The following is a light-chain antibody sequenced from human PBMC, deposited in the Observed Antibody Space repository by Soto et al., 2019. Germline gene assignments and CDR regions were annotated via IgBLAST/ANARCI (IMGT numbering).Light chain of an antibody. CDR2: GAS. J-gene: IGKJ5*01. CDR1: QSVSSSF. CDR3: QQYGSSPRT. Sequence: EIVLTQSPGTLSLSPGERATLSCRASQSVSSSFLAWYQQEVGQAPRLLIYGASSRATGIPDRFSGSGSGTDFTLTISRLEPEDFAVYYCQQYGSSPRTFGQGTRLEIK. V-gene: IGKV3-20*01.